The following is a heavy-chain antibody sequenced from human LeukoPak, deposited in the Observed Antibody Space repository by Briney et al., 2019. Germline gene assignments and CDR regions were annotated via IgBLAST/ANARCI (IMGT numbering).Heavy chain of an antibody. D-gene: IGHD5-18*01. CDR2: ISGSGDGSGGST. CDR3: AKTGAMANFDY. J-gene: IGHJ4*02. CDR1: GFTFSNYA. V-gene: IGHV3-23*01. Sequence: GGSLRLSCVVSGFTFSNYAMSWVRQAPGKGLEWVSAISGSGDGSGGSTYYADSVKGRFTISRDNSKNTLYLQMNSLRAGDTAVYYCAKTGAMANFDYWGQGTLVTVSS.